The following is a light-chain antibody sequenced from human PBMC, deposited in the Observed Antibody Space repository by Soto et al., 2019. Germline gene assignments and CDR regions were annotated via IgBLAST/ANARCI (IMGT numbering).Light chain of an antibody. Sequence: QAVVTQEPSLTVSPGGTVTLTCASSTGAVTSGYYPNWFQQKPGQPPRALIYSTTYKHSWTPARFSGSLLGGKAALTLSGVQPEDEDDYYCLLFYGDSVVFGGGTKLTVL. V-gene: IGLV7-43*01. J-gene: IGLJ2*01. CDR2: STT. CDR1: TGAVTSGYY. CDR3: LLFYGDSVV.